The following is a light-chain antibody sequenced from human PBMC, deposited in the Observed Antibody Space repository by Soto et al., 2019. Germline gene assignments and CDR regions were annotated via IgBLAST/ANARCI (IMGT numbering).Light chain of an antibody. CDR3: QQSGSSSGT. Sequence: EIVLTQSPGTLSLSPGERATLSCRASQSVSTSYLVWYQQKPGQAPRLLIYGASIRATGIPDRFSGSGSGTDFTLTISRLEPEDFAVYYCQQSGSSSGTFGQGTKVESK. CDR1: QSVSTSY. CDR2: GAS. V-gene: IGKV3-20*01. J-gene: IGKJ1*01.